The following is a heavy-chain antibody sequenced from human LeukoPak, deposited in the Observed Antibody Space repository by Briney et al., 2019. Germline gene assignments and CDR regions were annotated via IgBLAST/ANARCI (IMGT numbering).Heavy chain of an antibody. CDR1: GFTFSSYA. D-gene: IGHD5-18*01. Sequence: GGSLRLSCAASGFTFSSYAMSWVRQAPGKGLEWVSAISGSGGSTYYADSVTGRFTISRDNSKNTLYLQMNSLRAEDTAVYYCAKGYSYGYANDYWGQGTLVTVSS. CDR3: AKGYSYGYANDY. J-gene: IGHJ4*02. CDR2: ISGSGGST. V-gene: IGHV3-23*01.